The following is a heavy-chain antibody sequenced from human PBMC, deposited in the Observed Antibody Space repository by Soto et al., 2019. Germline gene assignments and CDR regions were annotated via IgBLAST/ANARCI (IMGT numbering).Heavy chain of an antibody. Sequence: QVQLVQSGAEVKKPGSSVKVSCKASGGTFSSYAISWVRQAPGQGLEWMGGFIPMFNRPHSARKFQGRVTITADESTRTAYRDLSSLRSEDTAVYYCARGQFHHVSNYYYALDVWGQGTTVTVSS. CDR2: FIPMFNRP. V-gene: IGHV1-69*01. J-gene: IGHJ6*02. CDR3: ARGQFHHVSNYYYALDV. CDR1: GGTFSSYA.